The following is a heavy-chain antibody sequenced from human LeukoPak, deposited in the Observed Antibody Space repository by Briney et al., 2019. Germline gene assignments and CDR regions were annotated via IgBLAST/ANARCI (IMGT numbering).Heavy chain of an antibody. CDR3: ARENGYSYGDDFDY. CDR2: INSDGSST. Sequence: PGGSLRLSCAASGFTFSSYWMHWVRQAPGKGLVWVSRINSDGSSTSYADSVKGRFTISRDNAKNTLYLQMNSLRAEDTAVYYCARENGYSYGDDFDYWGQGTLVTVSS. D-gene: IGHD5-18*01. CDR1: GFTFSSYW. J-gene: IGHJ4*02. V-gene: IGHV3-74*01.